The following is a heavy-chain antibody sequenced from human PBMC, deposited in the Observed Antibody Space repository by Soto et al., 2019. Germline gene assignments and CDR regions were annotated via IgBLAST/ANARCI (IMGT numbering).Heavy chain of an antibody. J-gene: IGHJ4*02. V-gene: IGHV4-34*01. Sequence: SETLSVTCAVYGGSFSGYYWSWIRQPPGKGLEWIGEINHSGSTNYNPSLKSRVTISVDTSKNQFSLKLSSVTAADTAVYYCARGETGSSGWHRPYYFDYWGQRTLVTVSS. CDR1: GGSFSGYY. D-gene: IGHD6-19*01. CDR3: ARGETGSSGWHRPYYFDY. CDR2: INHSGST.